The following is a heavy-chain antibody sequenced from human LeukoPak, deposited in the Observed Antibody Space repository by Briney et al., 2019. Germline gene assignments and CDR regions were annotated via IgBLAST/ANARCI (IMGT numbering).Heavy chain of an antibody. Sequence: GASVKVSCKASGGTFSSYAISWVRQAPGQGLEWMGGIIPIFGTANYAQKFQGRVTITADESTSTAYMELSSLSSEDTAVYYCARDLEKGIVVVPAAMSDWGQGTLVTVSS. V-gene: IGHV1-69*13. CDR2: IIPIFGTA. CDR3: ARDLEKGIVVVPAAMSD. J-gene: IGHJ4*02. D-gene: IGHD2-2*01. CDR1: GGTFSSYA.